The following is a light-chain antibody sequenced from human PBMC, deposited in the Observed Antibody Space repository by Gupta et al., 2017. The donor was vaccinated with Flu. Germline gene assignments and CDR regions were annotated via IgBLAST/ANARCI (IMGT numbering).Light chain of an antibody. CDR1: QSIVTY. CDR2: AAS. CDR3: QRCDTAPFT. Sequence: DIQMTQSPSSLSASVGDRVTITCRASQSIVTYLNWYQQKPGQAPKLLIYAASSLHIGVPLRFSGSGSGTDYTLTINSLQPEDSATYYCQRCDTAPFTFGQGTKMEI. J-gene: IGKJ2*01. V-gene: IGKV1-39*01.